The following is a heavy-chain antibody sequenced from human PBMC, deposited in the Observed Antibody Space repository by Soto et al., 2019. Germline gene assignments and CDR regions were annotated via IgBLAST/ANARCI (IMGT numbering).Heavy chain of an antibody. CDR1: GFTFSSYA. V-gene: IGHV3-23*01. CDR3: AKDQGNYDFCSGYLYYYYGMDV. Sequence: ESLRLSCAASGFTFSSYAMSWVRQAPGKGLEWVSAISGSGGSTYYADSVKGRFTISRDNSKNTLYLQMNSLRAEDTAVYYCAKDQGNYDFCSGYLYYYYGMDVCGQGTTVTVSS. D-gene: IGHD3-3*01. J-gene: IGHJ6*02. CDR2: ISGSGGST.